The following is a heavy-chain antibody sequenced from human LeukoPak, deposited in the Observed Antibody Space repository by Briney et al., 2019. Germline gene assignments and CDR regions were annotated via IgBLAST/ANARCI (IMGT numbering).Heavy chain of an antibody. Sequence: SETLSLTCTVSGGSITNYWSWIRQPPGRGLEWIGYIYYSGSTNYNPSLKSRVTISVDTSKNQFSLSLSSVTAADTAVCYCARATSYTGHLGWWGQGTLVTVSS. CDR1: GGSITNY. D-gene: IGHD6-19*01. CDR2: IYYSGST. V-gene: IGHV4-59*08. CDR3: ARATSYTGHLGW. J-gene: IGHJ4*02.